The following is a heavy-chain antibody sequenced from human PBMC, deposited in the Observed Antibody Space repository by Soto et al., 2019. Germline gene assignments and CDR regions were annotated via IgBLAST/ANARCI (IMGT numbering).Heavy chain of an antibody. CDR3: ARVYDFWSGYFSGAYFDY. D-gene: IGHD3-3*01. V-gene: IGHV1-18*01. J-gene: IGHJ4*02. CDR2: ISAYNGNT. CDR1: GYTFISYG. Sequence: ASVKVSCKASGYTFISYGISWVRQAPGQGLEWMGWISAYNGNTNYAQKLQGRVTMTTDTSTSTAYMELRSLRSEDTAVYYCARVYDFWSGYFSGAYFDYWGQGTLVTVSS.